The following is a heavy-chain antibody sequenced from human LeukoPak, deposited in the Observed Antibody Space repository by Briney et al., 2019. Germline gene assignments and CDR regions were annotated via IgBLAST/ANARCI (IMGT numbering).Heavy chain of an antibody. Sequence: ASVKVSCKASGYTFSSYGISWVRQASGQGLGWMGWISAYNGNTNYRQKLQGRVTMTTDTFTGTAYMDLRSLRSDDTAIYYCARDSPDGSGTYYNDSPDYWGQGTLVTVSS. D-gene: IGHD3-10*01. CDR2: ISAYNGNT. CDR3: ARDSPDGSGTYYNDSPDY. CDR1: GYTFSSYG. V-gene: IGHV1-18*01. J-gene: IGHJ4*02.